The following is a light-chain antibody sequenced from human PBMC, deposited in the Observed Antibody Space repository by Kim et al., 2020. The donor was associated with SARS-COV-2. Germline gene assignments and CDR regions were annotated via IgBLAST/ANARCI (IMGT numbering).Light chain of an antibody. CDR3: QVWDSSSDHWV. Sequence: YELTQPPSVSVAPGKTARITCGGNNIGSKSVHWYQQKPGQAPVLVIYYESDRPSGIPERFSGSNSGNTATLTISRVEAGDEADYYCQVWDSSSDHWVFGGGTQLTVL. CDR1: NIGSKS. J-gene: IGLJ3*02. CDR2: YES. V-gene: IGLV3-21*04.